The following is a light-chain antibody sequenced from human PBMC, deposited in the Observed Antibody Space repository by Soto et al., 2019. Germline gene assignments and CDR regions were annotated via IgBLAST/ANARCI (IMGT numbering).Light chain of an antibody. CDR1: QYIRSS. CDR2: GAS. J-gene: IGKJ5*01. V-gene: IGKV3-15*01. Sequence: EIVMTQSPATLSVSPGERATLSCRASQYIRSSVAWYQQKPGQAHRLLIYGASTRATGVHARFSGSGSGTDFTLTIRRLEPEDFAVYYCQQYGNSPITVGQGTRLEI. CDR3: QQYGNSPIT.